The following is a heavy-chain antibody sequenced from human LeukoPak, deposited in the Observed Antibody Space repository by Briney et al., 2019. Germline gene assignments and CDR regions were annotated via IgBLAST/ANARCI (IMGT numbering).Heavy chain of an antibody. CDR1: GYSISSGYY. CDR3: AKDGSGWYRGRLGATDYYYYYYMDV. V-gene: IGHV4-38-2*02. CDR2: IYHSVST. J-gene: IGHJ6*03. D-gene: IGHD6-19*01. Sequence: SETLSLTCTVSGYSISSGYYWGWIRQPPGKGLEGIGSIYHSVSTYYNPSLKSRVTLSVDTSKNQFSLKLSSVTAADTAVYYCAKDGSGWYRGRLGATDYYYYYYMDVWGKGTTVTVSS.